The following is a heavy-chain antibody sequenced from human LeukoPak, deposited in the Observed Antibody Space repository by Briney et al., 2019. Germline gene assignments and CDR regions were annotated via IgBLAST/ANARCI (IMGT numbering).Heavy chain of an antibody. CDR1: GFTFSNYW. CDR3: ARAPYYDFLTPSYYDYAMDV. CDR2: IKEDGGEK. D-gene: IGHD3-9*01. V-gene: IGHV3-7*03. J-gene: IGHJ6*04. Sequence: GGSLRLSCAASGFTFSNYWITWVRQAPGKGLEWVANIKEDGGEKYYVDSVKGRFTISRDNAKNSLYLHMNSLRDEDTAVYYCARAPYYDFLTPSYYDYAMDVWGKGTTVTVSS.